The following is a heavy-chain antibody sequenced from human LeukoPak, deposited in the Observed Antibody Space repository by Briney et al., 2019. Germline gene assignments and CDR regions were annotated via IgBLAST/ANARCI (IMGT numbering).Heavy chain of an antibody. CDR1: GGSISSGDYY. D-gene: IGHD3-10*01. Sequence: SETLSLTCTVSGGSISSGDYYWSWIRQPPGKGLEWIAYIYYSGSAYHNPSLKSRVTISVDTSKNQFSLKLSSVTAADTAVYYCASLPVYYGSGSYFDYWGQGTLVTVSS. J-gene: IGHJ4*02. CDR2: IYYSGSA. V-gene: IGHV4-30-4*01. CDR3: ASLPVYYGSGSYFDY.